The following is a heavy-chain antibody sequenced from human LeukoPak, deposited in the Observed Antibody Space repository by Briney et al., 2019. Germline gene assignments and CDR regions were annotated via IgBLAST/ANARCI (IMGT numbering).Heavy chain of an antibody. CDR3: ARVKVSPSRYCDWLLNYFDY. CDR2: ISAYNGNT. CDR1: GYNLTRYG. J-gene: IGHJ4*02. D-gene: IGHD3-9*01. Sequence: ASVKVSCKASGYNLTRYGIRWVRQAPGQGLEWMGGISAYNGNTNYAQNLQGRVTMTTDTSTSTVYMELRSLRSDDTSVYDCARVKVSPSRYCDWLLNYFDYWGQGTLVTVSS. V-gene: IGHV1-18*01.